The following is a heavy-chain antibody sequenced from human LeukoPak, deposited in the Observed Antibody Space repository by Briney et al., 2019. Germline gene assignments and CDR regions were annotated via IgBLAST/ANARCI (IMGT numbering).Heavy chain of an antibody. D-gene: IGHD4-11*01. CDR2: INHSGST. CDR1: GGSFSGYY. CDR3: ARGSTVTTSYYYYYCMDV. Sequence: SETLSLTCAVDGGSFSGYYWSWIRQPPGKGLEWIGEINHSGSTNYKPTLKSRVTISVDTSKNQFSLKLSSVTAADTAVYYCARGSTVTTSYYYYYCMDVWGKGTTVTVSS. J-gene: IGHJ6*03. V-gene: IGHV4-34*01.